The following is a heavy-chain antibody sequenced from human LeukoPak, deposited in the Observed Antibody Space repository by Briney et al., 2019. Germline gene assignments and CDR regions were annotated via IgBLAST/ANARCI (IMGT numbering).Heavy chain of an antibody. J-gene: IGHJ3*02. D-gene: IGHD3-10*01. V-gene: IGHV4-59*01. CDR1: GGSISSYY. CDR2: IYYSGST. Sequence: PSETLSLTCTVSGGSISSYYWSWIRQPPGKGLEWIGYIYYSGSTNYNPSLKSRVAISVDTSKNQFSLKLSSVTAADTAVYYCARTEFDAFDIWGQGTMVTVSS. CDR3: ARTEFDAFDI.